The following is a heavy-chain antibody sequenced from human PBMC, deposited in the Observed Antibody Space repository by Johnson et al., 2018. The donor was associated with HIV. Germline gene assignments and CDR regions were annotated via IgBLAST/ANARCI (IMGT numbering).Heavy chain of an antibody. Sequence: VQLVESGGGLVKPGGSLRLSCVASGFTFSNFAMHWVRQAPGKGLEWVTGFIRSKAYGGTTEYAASVKGRFTISRDNSKNTLYLQMNSLRAEDTAVYYCAKGLFHQGASQYGPGAFDIWGQGTMVTVSS. D-gene: IGHD2-21*01. CDR3: AKGLFHQGASQYGPGAFDI. CDR2: IRSKAYGGTT. CDR1: GFTFSNFA. V-gene: IGHV3-71*04. J-gene: IGHJ3*02.